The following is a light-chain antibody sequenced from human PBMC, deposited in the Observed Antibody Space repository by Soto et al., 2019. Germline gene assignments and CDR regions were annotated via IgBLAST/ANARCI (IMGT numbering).Light chain of an antibody. CDR1: QDIGKS. Sequence: DIQMTQSPSSLSASVGDRLTITCRASQDIGKSLAWYQQRPGKVPKPLIYAASTLHSGVPSRFSGGGSGTHFTLTISNLQPEAVATYYCQMYVTAPETFGQGTKVEIK. CDR2: AAS. V-gene: IGKV1-27*01. CDR3: QMYVTAPET. J-gene: IGKJ1*01.